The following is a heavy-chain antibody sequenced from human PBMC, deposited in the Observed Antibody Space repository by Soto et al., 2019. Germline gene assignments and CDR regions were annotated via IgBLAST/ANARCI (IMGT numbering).Heavy chain of an antibody. J-gene: IGHJ5*02. Sequence: QVQLVQSGAEVKKPGASVRVSCKASGYTFTSYYMHLVRQAPGQGLEWMGIIDPSGGRTSYAQKFQGRFTMTRDTSTRTVYMELRSVRSEETAVYYCARDRVDCSGGNCWRSVEDTWGQGTLVTVSS. D-gene: IGHD2-15*01. V-gene: IGHV1-46*01. CDR3: ARDRVDCSGGNCWRSVEDT. CDR1: GYTFTSYY. CDR2: IDPSGGRT.